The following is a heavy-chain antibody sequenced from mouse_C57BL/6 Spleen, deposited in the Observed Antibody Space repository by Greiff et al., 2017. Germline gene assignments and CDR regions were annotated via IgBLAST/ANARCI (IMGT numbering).Heavy chain of an antibody. Sequence: VQLQQPGAELVKPGASVKVSCKASGYTFTSYWMHWVKQRPGQGLEWIGRIHPSDSDTNYNQKFKGKATLTVDKSSSTAYMQLRSLTSEYSAVYYCAISGYWDVRYFDYWGQGTTLTVSS. D-gene: IGHD4-1*01. V-gene: IGHV1-74*01. CDR3: AISGYWDVRYFDY. CDR2: IHPSDSDT. J-gene: IGHJ2*01. CDR1: GYTFTSYW.